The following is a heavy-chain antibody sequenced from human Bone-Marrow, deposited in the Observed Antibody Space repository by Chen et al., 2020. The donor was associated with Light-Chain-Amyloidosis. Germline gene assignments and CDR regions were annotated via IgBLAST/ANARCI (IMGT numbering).Heavy chain of an antibody. CDR2: ISGSGGRT. D-gene: IGHD3-9*01. CDR3: GKEDGHLTGYYEA. Sequence: DVQLLESGGGLGQPGGSLRVSCAASGYTFSRYAMSWVRQAPGQGLEWVSGISGSGGRTYYADFVKGRFTISRDNSQNTLYLQMNSLRAEDTAVYYCGKEDGHLTGYYEAWGQGTLVTVSS. CDR1: GYTFSRYA. V-gene: IGHV3-23*01. J-gene: IGHJ5*02.